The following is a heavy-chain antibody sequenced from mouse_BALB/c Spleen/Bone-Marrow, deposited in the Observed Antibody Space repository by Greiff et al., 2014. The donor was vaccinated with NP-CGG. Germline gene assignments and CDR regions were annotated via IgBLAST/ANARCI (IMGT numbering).Heavy chain of an antibody. CDR2: IYPGDGST. D-gene: IGHD3-2*01. J-gene: IGHJ3*01. V-gene: IGHV1S56*01. CDR1: GCTFTSYD. CDR3: ARSGDSSGYGFAY. Sequence: QVHVKQSGPELVKPGALVKISCKASGCTFTSYDINWVKQRPGQGLEWIGWIYPGDGSTKYNEKFKGKATLTADKSSSTAYMQLSSLTSENSAVYFCARSGDSSGYGFAYWGQGTLVTVSA.